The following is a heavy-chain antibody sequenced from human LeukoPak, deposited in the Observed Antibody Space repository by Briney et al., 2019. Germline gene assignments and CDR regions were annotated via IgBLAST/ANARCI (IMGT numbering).Heavy chain of an antibody. Sequence: GGPLRLSCAASGFTFSSYGMHWVRQAPGKGLEWVAVIWYDGSNKYYADSVKGRFTISRDNSKNTLYLQMNSLRAEDTAVYYCARTSQQWLFFDYWGQGTLVTVSS. D-gene: IGHD6-19*01. CDR2: IWYDGSNK. J-gene: IGHJ4*02. CDR3: ARTSQQWLFFDY. V-gene: IGHV3-33*01. CDR1: GFTFSSYG.